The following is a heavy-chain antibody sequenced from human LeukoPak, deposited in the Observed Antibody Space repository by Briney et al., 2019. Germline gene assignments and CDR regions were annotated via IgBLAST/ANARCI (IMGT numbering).Heavy chain of an antibody. CDR1: GSTFSSYS. Sequence: GGSLRLSCAASGSTFSSYSMNWVRQAPGKGLEWISYITSSSSSMYYADSVKGRFTISRDNAENSLYLQMNSLRAEDTAVYYCARVSGNYGDSAYWGQGTLVTVSS. D-gene: IGHD4-17*01. CDR3: ARVSGNYGDSAY. J-gene: IGHJ4*02. V-gene: IGHV3-48*04. CDR2: ITSSSSSM.